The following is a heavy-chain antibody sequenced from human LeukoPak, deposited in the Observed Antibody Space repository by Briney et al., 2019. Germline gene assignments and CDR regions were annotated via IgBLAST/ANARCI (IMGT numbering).Heavy chain of an antibody. V-gene: IGHV4-39*01. CDR2: IYYSGST. CDR1: GGSISSSSYY. J-gene: IGHJ5*02. Sequence: SETLSLTCTVSGGSISSSSYYWGWIRQPPGKGLEWIGSIYYSGSTYYNPSLKSRITTSVDASKNEFSLKLSSVTAADTATYYCARQAVVGATRWFDPWGQGILVTVSS. CDR3: ARQAVVGATRWFDP. D-gene: IGHD1-26*01.